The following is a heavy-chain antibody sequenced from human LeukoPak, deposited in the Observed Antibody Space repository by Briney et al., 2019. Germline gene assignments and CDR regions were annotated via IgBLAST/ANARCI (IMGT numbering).Heavy chain of an antibody. CDR3: ARDPPGNFWSGYLLANYFDY. CDR2: ISSTSDTE. Sequence: GGSLRLSCAASGLTFSSYSMNWVRQAPGKGLEWVSYISSTSDTEYYADSVKGRFTISRDNAKNTLYLQVNSLRAEDTAVYYCARDPPGNFWSGYLLANYFDYWGQGTLVTVSS. J-gene: IGHJ4*02. V-gene: IGHV3-48*01. D-gene: IGHD3-3*01. CDR1: GLTFSSYS.